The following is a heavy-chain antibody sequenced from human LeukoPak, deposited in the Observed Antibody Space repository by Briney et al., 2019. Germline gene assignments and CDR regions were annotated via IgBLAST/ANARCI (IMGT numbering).Heavy chain of an antibody. CDR1: GFTLSSSW. J-gene: IGHJ5*02. CDR2: IKRDGSEK. Sequence: GGSLRLSCAASGFTLSSSWMSWVRQAPGKGLEWVANIKRDGSEKYYVDSVKGRFTISRDNAKNTVYLEMNSLSVEDTATYYCIRDFRSADLWGEGTLVTVTS. CDR3: IRDFRSADL. V-gene: IGHV3-7*01.